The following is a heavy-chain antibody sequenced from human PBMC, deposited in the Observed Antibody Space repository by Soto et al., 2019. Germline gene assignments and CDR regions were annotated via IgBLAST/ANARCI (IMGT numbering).Heavy chain of an antibody. V-gene: IGHV1-18*01. J-gene: IGHJ4*02. CDR2: ISAYNGNT. D-gene: IGHD3-9*01. CDR3: ARVVPGITIFWL. CDR1: GYTFTGYG. Sequence: SVKVAWRASGYTFTGYGISLVRQAPGQGLEWMGWISAYNGNTNYAQKLHGRVTMTTDTSTSTAYMELRSLRSDDTAVYYCARVVPGITIFWLWGQGTLVTVSS.